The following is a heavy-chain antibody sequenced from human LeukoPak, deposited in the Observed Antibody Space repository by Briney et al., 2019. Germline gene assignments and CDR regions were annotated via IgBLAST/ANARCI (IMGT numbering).Heavy chain of an antibody. CDR3: ARDSYGMDV. J-gene: IGHJ6*02. V-gene: IGHV3-30-3*01. CDR2: ISYDGSNK. CDR1: GFTFSAYA. Sequence: HPGGSLRLSCAAPGFTFSAYATHWVRQAPGKGLEWVAVISYDGSNKYYADSVKGRFTISRDNSKNTLYLQMNSLRAEDTAVYYCARDSYGMDVWGQGTTVTVSS.